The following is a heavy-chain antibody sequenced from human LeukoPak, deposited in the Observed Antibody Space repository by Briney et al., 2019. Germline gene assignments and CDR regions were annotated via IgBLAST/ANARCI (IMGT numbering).Heavy chain of an antibody. V-gene: IGHV4-59*08. J-gene: IGHJ4*01. Sequence: SETLSLTCTVLGGSIHDYYWTWIRRPPGKGLEWIGYIYYTGSTSYNPSLKSRVTISLDTSKSQFSLRLTSVTAADTAVYYCASHGSSGHDPLTWGQGTLVTVSS. D-gene: IGHD5-12*01. CDR1: GGSIHDYY. CDR3: ASHGSSGHDPLT. CDR2: IYYTGST.